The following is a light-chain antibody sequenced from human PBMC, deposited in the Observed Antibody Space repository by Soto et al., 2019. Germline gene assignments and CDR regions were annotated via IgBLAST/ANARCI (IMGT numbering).Light chain of an antibody. CDR1: QDISNF. Sequence: DIQMTQSPSSLSVSVGDRVTITCQASQDISNFLNWYQQKPGKAPKLLINDASNLETGVPSRFSGSGSGTDFTFTISSLQPEDIATYYCQHYDNLVTFXPGTKVDIK. CDR2: DAS. J-gene: IGKJ3*01. V-gene: IGKV1-33*01. CDR3: QHYDNLVT.